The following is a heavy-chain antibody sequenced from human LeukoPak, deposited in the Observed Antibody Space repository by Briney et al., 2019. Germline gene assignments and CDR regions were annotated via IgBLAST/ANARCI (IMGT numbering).Heavy chain of an antibody. CDR3: AKGSTTSRPYYFDY. Sequence: GGSLRLSCAATGFTFSSYAMSWVRQAPGGGPEWVSAITHNGGDTYHADSLKGRFTISRDNSKNTLYLQMNSLRAEDTAVYYCAKGSTTSRPYYFDYWGQGTLVTVSS. D-gene: IGHD2-2*01. J-gene: IGHJ4*02. V-gene: IGHV3-23*01. CDR1: GFTFSSYA. CDR2: ITHNGGDT.